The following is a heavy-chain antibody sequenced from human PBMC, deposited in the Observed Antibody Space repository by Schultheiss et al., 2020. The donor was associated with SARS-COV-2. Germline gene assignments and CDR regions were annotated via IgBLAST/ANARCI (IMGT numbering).Heavy chain of an antibody. Sequence: SETLSLTCTVSGGSISSYYWSWIRQPPGKGLEWIGYIYYSGNTYYNPSLKSRVTISVDKSKNQFSLKLSSVTAADTAVYYCARDQIGLVPEDYWGQGTLVTGSS. J-gene: IGHJ4*02. V-gene: IGHV4-59*12. CDR2: IYYSGNT. CDR1: GGSISSYY. CDR3: ARDQIGLVPEDY. D-gene: IGHD6-19*01.